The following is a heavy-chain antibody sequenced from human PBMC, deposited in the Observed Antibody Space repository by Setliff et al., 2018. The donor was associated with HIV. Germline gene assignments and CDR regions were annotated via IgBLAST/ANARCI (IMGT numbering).Heavy chain of an antibody. CDR2: INEDGSKK. D-gene: IGHD6-13*01. Sequence: PGGSLRLSCAASGFTVSSNYMTWVRQAPGKGLEWVATINEDGSKKYYGASVKGRFTISRDNAKNSLYLQMNSLRAEDTALYYCARGGAAADNYYYMDVWGKGTTVTVPS. CDR3: ARGGAAADNYYYMDV. V-gene: IGHV3-7*03. J-gene: IGHJ6*03. CDR1: GFTVSSNY.